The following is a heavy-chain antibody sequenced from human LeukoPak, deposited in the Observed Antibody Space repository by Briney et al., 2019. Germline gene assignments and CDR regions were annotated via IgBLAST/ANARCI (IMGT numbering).Heavy chain of an antibody. J-gene: IGHJ4*02. V-gene: IGHV3-30*04. CDR1: GFTFSSYA. CDR3: AKGFREVRGVLYYFDY. CDR2: ISYDGSNK. Sequence: GGSLRLSCAASGFTFSSYAMHWVRQAPGKGLEWVAVISYDGSNKYYADSVKGRFTISRDNSKNTLYLQMNSLRAEDTAVYYCAKGFREVRGVLYYFDYWGQGTLVTVSS. D-gene: IGHD3-10*01.